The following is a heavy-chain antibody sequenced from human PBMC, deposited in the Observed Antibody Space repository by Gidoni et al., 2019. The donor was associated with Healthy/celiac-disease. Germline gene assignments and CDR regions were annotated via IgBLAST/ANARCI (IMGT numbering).Heavy chain of an antibody. J-gene: IGHJ6*02. D-gene: IGHD3-3*01. CDR3: AKQAREYDFWSGYYYYYYGMDV. Sequence: EVQLLESGGGLLQPGGSLHFPCAASRFLFTRHALSWVRQGTGQGLECVSAIRGSGGGTYSADSEKGRFTIARDHSKNTLYLQMNSLRAEDTAVYYCAKQAREYDFWSGYYYYYYGMDVWGQGTTVTVSS. V-gene: IGHV3-23*01. CDR1: RFLFTRHA. CDR2: IRGSGGGT.